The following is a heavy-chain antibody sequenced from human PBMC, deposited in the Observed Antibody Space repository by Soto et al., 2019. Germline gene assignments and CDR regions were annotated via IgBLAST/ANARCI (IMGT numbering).Heavy chain of an antibody. D-gene: IGHD2-21*02. CDR1: GFTFSTYA. Sequence: EVQLLESGGGLVQPGASLRLSCAASGFTFSTYAMSWVRQAPGKGLEWLSALSGSGDRIYYADSVKGRFTISRDNSKNTLYLQMNSLRAEDTAVYYCAKDPSNLVVVTGWFDPWGQGTLVTVSS. J-gene: IGHJ5*02. CDR2: LSGSGDRI. CDR3: AKDPSNLVVVTGWFDP. V-gene: IGHV3-23*01.